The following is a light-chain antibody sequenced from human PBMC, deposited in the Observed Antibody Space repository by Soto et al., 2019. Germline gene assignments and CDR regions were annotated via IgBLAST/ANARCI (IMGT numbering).Light chain of an antibody. CDR2: HVT. CDR3: CSYTTSNTFV. V-gene: IGLV2-14*01. J-gene: IGLJ1*01. Sequence: QSAVTQPASVSGSLGQSITISCSGTSSDVGAYNYVSWYQQYPGKAPKLMIYHVTDRPSGVSNRFSGSKSGNTASLTISGLQAEDEADYYCCSYTTSNTFVFGTGTKLTVL. CDR1: SSDVGAYNY.